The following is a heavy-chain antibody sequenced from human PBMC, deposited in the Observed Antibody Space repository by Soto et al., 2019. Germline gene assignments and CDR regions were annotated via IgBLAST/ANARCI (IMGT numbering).Heavy chain of an antibody. J-gene: IGHJ4*02. CDR1: GFTFSSYG. CDR3: AKDQMSLLRDFDY. CDR2: IWYDGSNK. Sequence: GGSLRLSCAASGFTFSSYGMHWVRQAPGKGLEWVAVIWYDGSNKYYADSVKGRFTISRDNSKNTLYLQMNSLRAEDTAVYYCAKDQMSLLRDFDYWGQGTLVTVSS. V-gene: IGHV3-30*02.